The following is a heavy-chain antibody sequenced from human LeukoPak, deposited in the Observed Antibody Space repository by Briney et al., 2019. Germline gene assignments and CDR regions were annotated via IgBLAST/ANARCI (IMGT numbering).Heavy chain of an antibody. J-gene: IGHJ4*02. CDR3: ARAVIAAAGNFFDY. V-gene: IGHV4-59*12. Sequence: PSETLSLTCTVSGGSISSYYWGWIRQPPGKGLEWVGEIYHSGSTNYNPSRKSRVTISVDKSKNQFSLKLSSVTAADTAVYYCARAVIAAAGNFFDYWGQGTLVTVSS. CDR1: GGSISSYY. D-gene: IGHD6-13*01. CDR2: IYHSGST.